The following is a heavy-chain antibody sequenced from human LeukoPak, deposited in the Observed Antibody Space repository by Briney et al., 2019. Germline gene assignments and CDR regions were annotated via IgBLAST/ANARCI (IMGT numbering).Heavy chain of an antibody. CDR1: GYTFTDYY. V-gene: IGHV1-2*02. J-gene: IGHJ4*02. CDR2: INPNSGDT. CDR3: ARANFLYCSSTTCLFDY. Sequence: ASVKVSCKASGYTFTDYYLHWVRQAPGQGFEWMGWINPNSGDTNYAQKFQGRVTMTRDTSISTAHMELSRLRSDDTAVYYCARANFLYCSSTTCLFDYWGQGTLVTVSS. D-gene: IGHD2-2*01.